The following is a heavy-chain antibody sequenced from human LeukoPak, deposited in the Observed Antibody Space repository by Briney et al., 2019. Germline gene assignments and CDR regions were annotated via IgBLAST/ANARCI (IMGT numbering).Heavy chain of an antibody. CDR2: IYYSGST. J-gene: IGHJ4*02. CDR3: ARETTLTTHYFDY. Sequence: PSETLSLTCTVSGGSISSRGYYWSWIRQPPGKGLEWIGSIYYSGSTYYNPSLKSRLTISVDTSKNQFSLKLSSVTAADTAVYYCARETTLTTHYFDYWGQGILVTVSS. V-gene: IGHV4-31*03. D-gene: IGHD4-11*01. CDR1: GGSISSRGYY.